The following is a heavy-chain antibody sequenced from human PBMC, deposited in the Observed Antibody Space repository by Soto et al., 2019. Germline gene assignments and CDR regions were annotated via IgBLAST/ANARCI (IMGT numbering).Heavy chain of an antibody. J-gene: IGHJ4*02. V-gene: IGHV3-23*01. D-gene: IGHD3-10*01. CDR2: ISGSGGST. Sequence: EVQLLESGGGLVQPGGSLRLSCAASGFTFSSYAMSWVRQAPGKGLEWVSAISGSGGSTYYADSVKGRFTISRDNSKNTLYLQMNSLRAEDTAVYYCAKHGGAGGSVLLWFGDIFYWGQGTLVTVSS. CDR1: GFTFSSYA. CDR3: AKHGGAGGSVLLWFGDIFY.